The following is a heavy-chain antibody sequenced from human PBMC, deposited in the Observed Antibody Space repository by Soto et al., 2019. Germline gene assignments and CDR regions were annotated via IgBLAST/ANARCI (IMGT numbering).Heavy chain of an antibody. CDR3: ERGARLEYYRAV. CDR1: EFTFTDHW. CDR2: LNSGGTTA. Sequence: EVQLVESGGALVQPGGSLRLSCVASEFTFTDHWMHWVRQVPGEGLVWVSRLNSGGTTANYADSVKGRFTISRDNAKNTLYLNMNSLTVEDRALYYWERGARLEYYRAVWGKGTPVTVSS. V-gene: IGHV3-74*01. J-gene: IGHJ6*03.